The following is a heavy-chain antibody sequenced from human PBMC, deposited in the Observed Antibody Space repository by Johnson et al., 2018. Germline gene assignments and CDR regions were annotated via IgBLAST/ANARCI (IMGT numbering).Heavy chain of an antibody. V-gene: IGHV3-73*01. J-gene: IGHJ3*02. CDR1: GFTFSSYA. CDR2: IRSKANRYAT. CDR3: TRHRSGTGDAFDI. Sequence: LVESGGGLVQPGRSLRLSCAASGFTFSSYAMSWVRQASGKGLEWVGRIRSKANRYATASAASVKGRFTISRDDSKNTAYLQMNSLKTEDTAVYYCTRHRSGTGDAFDIWGQGTMVTVSS. D-gene: IGHD1-26*01.